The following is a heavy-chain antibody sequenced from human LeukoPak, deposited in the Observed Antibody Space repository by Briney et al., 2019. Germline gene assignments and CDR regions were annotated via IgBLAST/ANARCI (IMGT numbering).Heavy chain of an antibody. Sequence: GGSLRLSCATSGFTLSSYAMHWVRQAPGKGLECVATISYDGINKFYADSVKGRFSISRDTSKTTLYLQMNSLRADGSALYYCARAQDRNAFDFWGQGTMVTVSS. CDR3: ARAQDRNAFDF. CDR1: GFTLSSYA. J-gene: IGHJ3*01. CDR2: ISYDGINK. V-gene: IGHV3-30-3*01.